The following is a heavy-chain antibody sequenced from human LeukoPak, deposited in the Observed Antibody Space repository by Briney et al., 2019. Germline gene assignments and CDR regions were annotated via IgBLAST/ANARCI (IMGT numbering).Heavy chain of an antibody. D-gene: IGHD6-19*01. CDR3: ALLAVASDFDY. V-gene: IGHV3-48*03. J-gene: IGHJ4*02. CDR2: IGSSGTNR. Sequence: PGGSLRLSCAASGFTFGAYAMTWVRQAPGKGLEWVSNIGSSGTNRYYADSVKGRFSISRDNAKSSLYLQMNSLRVEDTAVYYCALLAVASDFDYWGQGALVTVSS. CDR1: GFTFGAYA.